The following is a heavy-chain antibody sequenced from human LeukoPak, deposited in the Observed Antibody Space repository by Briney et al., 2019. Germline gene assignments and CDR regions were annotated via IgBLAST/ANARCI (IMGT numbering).Heavy chain of an antibody. D-gene: IGHD6-13*01. J-gene: IGHJ4*02. V-gene: IGHV1-46*01. CDR1: GYTFTSYY. CDR2: INPSGGST. CDR3: ARDLAAADTDY. Sequence: ASVKVSCTASGYTFTSYYMHWVRQAPGQGLEWMGIINPSGGSTSYAQKFQGRVTMTRDTSTSTVYMELSSLRSEDPAVYYCARDLAAADTDYWGQGTLVTVSS.